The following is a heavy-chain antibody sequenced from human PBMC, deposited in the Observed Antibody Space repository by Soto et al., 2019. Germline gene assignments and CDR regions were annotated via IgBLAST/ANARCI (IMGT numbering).Heavy chain of an antibody. V-gene: IGHV4-59*08. Sequence: NPSGTLSLTCTVSGGSISSDYWSWFRQSPGKRMEWIGYVHHSWGSSYNPSLQSRVAISLDTSKSQFSLKVTSVTATDTAVYYCARQGFGPLHGLVDVWGQGTTVTVSS. CDR2: VHHSWGS. CDR1: GGSISSDY. D-gene: IGHD3-10*01. J-gene: IGHJ6*02. CDR3: ARQGFGPLHGLVDV.